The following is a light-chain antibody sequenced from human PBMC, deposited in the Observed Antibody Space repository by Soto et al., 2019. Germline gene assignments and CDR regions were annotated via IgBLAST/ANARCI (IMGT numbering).Light chain of an antibody. CDR3: QQYNGYWT. CDR2: AAS. Sequence: DIQMTQSPSTLSASVGDRVTITCRASQSISGSLAWYQQKPGKAPKLLIYAASNLKSGVPSRFSGSGSGTEYTLTISSLQPDDSASYYCQQYNGYWTCGQGTRVEIK. J-gene: IGKJ1*01. V-gene: IGKV1-5*03. CDR1: QSISGS.